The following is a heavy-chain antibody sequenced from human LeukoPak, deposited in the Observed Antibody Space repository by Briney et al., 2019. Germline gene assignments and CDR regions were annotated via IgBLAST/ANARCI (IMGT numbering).Heavy chain of an antibody. J-gene: IGHJ4*02. CDR2: IKQDGSEK. V-gene: IGHV3-7*01. CDR3: ARAYSSSPRSGAFDY. Sequence: GGSLRLSCAASGFTFSSYWMSWVRQAPGKGLEWVANIKQDGSEKYYVDSVKGRFTISRDNAKNSLYLQMNSLRAEDTAVYYCARAYSSSPRSGAFDYWGQGTLVTVSS. CDR1: GFTFSSYW. D-gene: IGHD6-6*01.